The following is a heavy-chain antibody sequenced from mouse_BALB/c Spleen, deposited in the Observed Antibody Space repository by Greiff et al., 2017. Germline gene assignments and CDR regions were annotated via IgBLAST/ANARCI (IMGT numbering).Heavy chain of an antibody. V-gene: IGHV2-4-1*01. CDR3: ARNNNDGYYYYCDY. CDR2: IWSGGST. Sequence: VKLQESGPGLVQPSQSLSITCTVSGFSLTSYGVHWVRQSPGKGLEWLGVIWSGGSTDYNAAFISRLSISKDNSKSQVFFKMNSLQADDTAIYYCARNNNDGYYYYCDYWGQGTTLTVSS. CDR1: GFSLTSYG. J-gene: IGHJ2*01. D-gene: IGHD2-3*01.